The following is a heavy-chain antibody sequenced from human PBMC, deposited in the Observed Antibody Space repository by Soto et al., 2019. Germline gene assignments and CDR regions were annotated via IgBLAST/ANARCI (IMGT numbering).Heavy chain of an antibody. J-gene: IGHJ4*02. V-gene: IGHV4-4*02. CDR3: ATSGEYCTNGVCYMGFDY. D-gene: IGHD2-8*01. CDR2: IYHSGST. CDR1: SGSISSSNW. Sequence: PSETLSLTCAVSSGSISSSNWWSWVRQPPGKGLEWIGEIYHSGSTNYNPSLKSRVTISVDKSKNQFSLKLSSVTAADTAVYYCATSGEYCTNGVCYMGFDYWGQGTLVTVSS.